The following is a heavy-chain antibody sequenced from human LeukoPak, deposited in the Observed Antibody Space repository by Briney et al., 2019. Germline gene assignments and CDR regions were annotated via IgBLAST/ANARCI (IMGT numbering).Heavy chain of an antibody. V-gene: IGHV3-30*02. D-gene: IGHD3-22*01. CDR3: AKDYYDSSGYEWFDP. J-gene: IGHJ5*02. CDR2: IRYDGSNK. CDR1: GFTFSSYG. Sequence: PGGSLRLSCAASGFTFSSYGMHWVRQAPGKGLEWVAFIRYDGSNKYYADSVKGRFTISRDNSKNRLYLQMNSLRAEDTAVYYCAKDYYDSSGYEWFDPWGQGTLVTVSS.